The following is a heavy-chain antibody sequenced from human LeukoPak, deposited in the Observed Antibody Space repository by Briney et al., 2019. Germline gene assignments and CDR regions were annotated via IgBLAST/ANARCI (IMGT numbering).Heavy chain of an antibody. CDR1: GYTFTGYY. V-gene: IGHV1-18*04. D-gene: IGHD2-2*01. Sequence: ASVKVSCKASGYTFTGYYMHWVRQAPGQGLQWMGWISVYNGDTKYAQNLQGRTTMTRDTSTNTAYMELRSLRSDDTAVYYCARKGEVRASAFDIWGQGTMVTVSS. CDR3: ARKGEVRASAFDI. J-gene: IGHJ3*02. CDR2: ISVYNGDT.